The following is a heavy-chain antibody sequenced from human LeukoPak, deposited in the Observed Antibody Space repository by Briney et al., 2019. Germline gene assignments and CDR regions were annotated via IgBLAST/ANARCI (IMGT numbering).Heavy chain of an antibody. CDR2: IWYDGSNK. CDR3: ARDLPTGSDYFDY. D-gene: IGHD6-6*01. J-gene: IGHJ4*02. Sequence: GGSLRLSCAASGFTFSSYGMHWFRQAPGKGLEWVAVIWYDGSNKYYADSVKGRFTISRDNSKNTLYLQMNSLRADDTAVYYCARDLPTGSDYFDYWGQGTLVTVSS. V-gene: IGHV3-33*01. CDR1: GFTFSSYG.